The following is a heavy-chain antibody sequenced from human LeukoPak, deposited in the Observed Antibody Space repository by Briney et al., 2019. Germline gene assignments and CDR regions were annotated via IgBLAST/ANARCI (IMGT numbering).Heavy chain of an antibody. V-gene: IGHV1-69*04. Sequence: SVKVSCKASGGTFSSYAISWMRQAPGQGLEWMGRIIPILGIANHAQKFQGRVTITADKSTSTAYMELSSLRSEDTAVYYCASADYYDSSGYYYSYYFDYWGQGTLDTVSS. CDR1: GGTFSSYA. D-gene: IGHD3-22*01. CDR2: IIPILGIA. CDR3: ASADYYDSSGYYYSYYFDY. J-gene: IGHJ4*02.